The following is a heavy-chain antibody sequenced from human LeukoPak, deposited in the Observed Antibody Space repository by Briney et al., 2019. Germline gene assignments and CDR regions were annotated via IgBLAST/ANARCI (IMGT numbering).Heavy chain of an antibody. J-gene: IGHJ4*02. D-gene: IGHD3-22*01. CDR3: ARAERYYDSSGYYYYYFDY. V-gene: IGHV4-59*01. CDR2: IYYSGST. CDR1: GGSISSYY. Sequence: PSETLSLTCTVSGGSISSYYWSWIRQPPGKGLERIGYIYYSGSTNYNPSLKSRVTISVDTSKNQFSLKLSSVTAADTAVYYCARAERYYDSSGYYYYYFDYWGQGTLVTVSS.